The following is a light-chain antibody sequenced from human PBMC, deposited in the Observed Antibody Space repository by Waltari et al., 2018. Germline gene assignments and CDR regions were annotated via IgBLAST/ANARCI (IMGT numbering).Light chain of an antibody. CDR1: SSNIGSNT. CDR3: AAWDDSLNGYL. V-gene: IGLV1-44*01. J-gene: IGLJ1*01. Sequence: QSVLTQAPSASGTPGQRVTISCSGSSSNIGSNTVNWYQQLPGTAPKLLIYSNKQRPAGGPDRCSGSKSGTSASLAISGLQSEDEADYYCAAWDDSLNGYLFGTGTKVTVL. CDR2: SNK.